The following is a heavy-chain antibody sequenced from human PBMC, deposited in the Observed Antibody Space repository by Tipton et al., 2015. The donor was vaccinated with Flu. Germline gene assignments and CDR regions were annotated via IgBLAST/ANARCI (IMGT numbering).Heavy chain of an antibody. Sequence: VQLVQSGAEVKKPGESLKISCKLSGQTFSDFWIGWVRQMPGKGLEWMGVIYPGDSKTICRPSFQGLVTFSVDKSIDTAYLQWSSLKASDSAMYYCARGDSFGVWGQGTLVTVSS. V-gene: IGHV5-51*01. CDR2: IYPGDSKT. J-gene: IGHJ3*01. CDR3: ARGDSFGV. CDR1: GQTFSDFW.